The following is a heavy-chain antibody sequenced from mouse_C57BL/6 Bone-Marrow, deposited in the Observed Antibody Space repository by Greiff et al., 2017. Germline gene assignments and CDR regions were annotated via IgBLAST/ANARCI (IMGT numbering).Heavy chain of an antibody. V-gene: IGHV1-69*01. D-gene: IGHD1-1*02. J-gene: IGHJ4*01. Sequence: QVQLQQPGAELVMPGASVKLFCKASGYTFTSYWMHWVKQRPGQGLEWIGEIDPSDSYTNYNQKFKGKSTLTVDKSSSTAYMQLSSLTSEDSAVXYCAILSMDYWGQGTSVTVSS. CDR1: GYTFTSYW. CDR3: AILSMDY. CDR2: IDPSDSYT.